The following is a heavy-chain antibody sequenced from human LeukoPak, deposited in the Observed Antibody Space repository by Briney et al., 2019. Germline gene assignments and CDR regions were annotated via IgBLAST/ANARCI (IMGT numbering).Heavy chain of an antibody. D-gene: IGHD4-11*01. CDR2: ISYDGSNK. J-gene: IGHJ4*02. CDR3: ARDWDYRGYYFDY. CDR1: GFTFSSYA. V-gene: IGHV3-30*04. Sequence: GGSLRLSCAASGFTFSSYAMHWVRQAPGKGLEWVAVISYDGSNKYYADSVKVRFTISRDNSKNTLYLQMNSLRAEDTAVYYCARDWDYRGYYFDYWGQGTLVTVSS.